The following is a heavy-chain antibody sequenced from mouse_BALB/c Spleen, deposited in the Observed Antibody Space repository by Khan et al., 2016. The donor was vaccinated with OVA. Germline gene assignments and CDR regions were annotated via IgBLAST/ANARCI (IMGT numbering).Heavy chain of an antibody. Sequence: VHVKQSGAELVRPGALVKLSCKASGFNIKDYYMHWVKQRPEQGLVWIGRIDPENGNTIYDPKFQGKASITSDTSSNTAYLQLSSLTSEDTAVYYCARDGYAPWFADWGQGTLVTVSA. V-gene: IGHV14-1*02. J-gene: IGHJ3*01. CDR1: GFNIKDYY. CDR3: ARDGYAPWFAD. CDR2: IDPENGNT. D-gene: IGHD2-2*01.